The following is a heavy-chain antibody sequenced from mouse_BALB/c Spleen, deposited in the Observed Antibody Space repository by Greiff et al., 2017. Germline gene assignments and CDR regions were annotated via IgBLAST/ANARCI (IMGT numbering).Heavy chain of an antibody. Sequence: VQLQESGPGLVQPSQSLSITCTVSGFSFTSYGVHWVRQSPGKGLEWLGVIWSGGSTDYNAAFITRLSISKDNSKSNVFFKVNSLRANDAAIYCGARKGGRGWVFDVWGAGTTVTVSS. V-gene: IGHV2-2*02. CDR1: GFSFTSYG. CDR2: IWSGGST. J-gene: IGHJ1*01. CDR3: ARKGGRGWVFDV. D-gene: IGHD3-3*01.